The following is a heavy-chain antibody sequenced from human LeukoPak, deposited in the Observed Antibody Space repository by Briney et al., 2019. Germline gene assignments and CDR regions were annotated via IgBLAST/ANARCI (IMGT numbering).Heavy chain of an antibody. J-gene: IGHJ3*02. CDR1: GFTFSNYA. CDR3: IRLWFGEFI. CDR2: IKSKTDGGTT. D-gene: IGHD3-10*01. Sequence: GGSLRLSCAASGFTFSNYAMSGVRQAPGKGLEWVGRIKSKTDGGTTDYAAPVKGRFTISRDDSKNTLYLQMNSLKIEDTAVYYCIRLWFGEFIWGQGTMVSVSS. V-gene: IGHV3-15*01.